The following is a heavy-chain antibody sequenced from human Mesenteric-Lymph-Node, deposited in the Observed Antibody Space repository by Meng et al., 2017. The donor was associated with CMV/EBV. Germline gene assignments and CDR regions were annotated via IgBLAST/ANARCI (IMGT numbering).Heavy chain of an antibody. Sequence: GSLRLSCGVYGGSFSDYYWSWIRQPPGKGLEWIGRINHSGSTNYNPSLKSRVTISVDTSKNRFSLKLSSVTAADTAVYYCARGQQLITYYFDYWGQGTLVTVSS. D-gene: IGHD6-13*01. V-gene: IGHV4-34*01. CDR2: INHSGST. CDR1: GGSFSDYY. CDR3: ARGQQLITYYFDY. J-gene: IGHJ4*02.